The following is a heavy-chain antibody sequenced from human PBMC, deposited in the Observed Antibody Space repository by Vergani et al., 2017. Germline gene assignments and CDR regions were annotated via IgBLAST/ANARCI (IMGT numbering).Heavy chain of an antibody. J-gene: IGHJ6*02. D-gene: IGHD1-1*01. V-gene: IGHV1-69*04. Sequence: QVQLVQSGAEVKKPGSSVKVSCKASGGTFSRYAISWVRQAPGQGLEWMGRIIPILGIANYAQKFPSRVTITADKSTSTAYMELSSLRSEDTAVYYCARAGSNDGLAYYYGMDVWGQGTTVTVSS. CDR2: IIPILGIA. CDR3: ARAGSNDGLAYYYGMDV. CDR1: GGTFSRYA.